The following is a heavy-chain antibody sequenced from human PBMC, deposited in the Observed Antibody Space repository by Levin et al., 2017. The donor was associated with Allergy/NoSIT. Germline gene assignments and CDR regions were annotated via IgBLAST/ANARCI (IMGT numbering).Heavy chain of an antibody. CDR2: ISGSGDST. CDR3: AKGKNSYGSGNYYPYYYYYYMVV. V-gene: IGHV3-23*01. J-gene: IGHJ6*03. CDR1: GFTFSSYA. D-gene: IGHD3-10*01. Sequence: GESLKISCAASGFTFSSYAMSWVRQAPGKGLEWVSGISGSGDSTYYADSVKGRFTISRDNSKNTLYLQLSSQRAEDTALYYCAKGKNSYGSGNYYPYYYYYYMVVWGKGTTVTVSS.